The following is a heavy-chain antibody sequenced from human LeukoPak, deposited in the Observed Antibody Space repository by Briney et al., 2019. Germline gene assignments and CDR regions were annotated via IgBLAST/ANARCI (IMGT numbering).Heavy chain of an antibody. D-gene: IGHD1-26*01. CDR3: VADPLVSGSYALDY. Sequence: GASVKVSCKASGYTFTGYYMHWVRQAPGQGLEWMGWINPNSGGTNYAQKFQGRVTMTRDTSISTAYMELSRLRSDDTAVYYCVADPLVSGSYALDYWGQGTLVTVSS. J-gene: IGHJ4*02. CDR1: GYTFTGYY. CDR2: INPNSGGT. V-gene: IGHV1-2*02.